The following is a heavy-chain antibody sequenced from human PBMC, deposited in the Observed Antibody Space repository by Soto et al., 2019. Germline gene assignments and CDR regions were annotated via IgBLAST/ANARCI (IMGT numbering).Heavy chain of an antibody. CDR1: GYSFTSYW. D-gene: IGHD4-17*01. V-gene: IGHV5-51*01. CDR2: IYPGDSDT. Sequence: GESLKISCNGSGYSFTSYWIGWVRQMPGKGLEWMGIIYPGDSDTRYSPSFQGQVTISADKSISTAYLQWSSLKASDTAMYYCARHTNYGEYGDYYYYGMDVWGQGTTVTVSS. J-gene: IGHJ6*02. CDR3: ARHTNYGEYGDYYYYGMDV.